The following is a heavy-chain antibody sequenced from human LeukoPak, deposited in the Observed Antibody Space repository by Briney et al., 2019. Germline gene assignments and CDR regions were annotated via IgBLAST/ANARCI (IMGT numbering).Heavy chain of an antibody. CDR2: IYADDSDT. Sequence: GESLKISCKGSGYIFTNYWIGWVRQMPGKGLEWMGIIYADDSDTRYSPSFQGQVTISADKSISTAYLQWSSLEASDTAMYYCARLTTVVTPRAFDIWGQGTMVIVFS. CDR1: GYIFTNYW. V-gene: IGHV5-51*01. CDR3: ARLTTVVTPRAFDI. D-gene: IGHD4-23*01. J-gene: IGHJ3*02.